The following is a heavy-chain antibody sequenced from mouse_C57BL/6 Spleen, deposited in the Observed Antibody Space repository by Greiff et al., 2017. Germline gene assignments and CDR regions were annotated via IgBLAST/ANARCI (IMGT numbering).Heavy chain of an antibody. CDR3: ARERNYDYVYAMDY. CDR2: INPNNGGT. V-gene: IGHV1-22*01. J-gene: IGHJ4*01. CDR1: GYTFTDYN. D-gene: IGHD2-4*01. Sequence: EVQLQQSGPELVKPGASVKMSCKASGYTFTDYNMHWVKQSHGKSLEWIGYINPNNGGTSYNQKFKGKATLTVNKSSSTAYMELRSLTSEDSAVYYCARERNYDYVYAMDYWGQGTSVTVSS.